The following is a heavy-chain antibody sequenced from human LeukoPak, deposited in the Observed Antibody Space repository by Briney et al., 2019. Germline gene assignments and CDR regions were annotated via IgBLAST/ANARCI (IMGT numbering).Heavy chain of an antibody. CDR3: AREPLAAAGPDY. Sequence: PSETLSLTCTVSGGSVTSYYWSWIRQPPGKGQEWIGYISYSGTTNYNPSLKGRVTISVDTSKNQFSLKLTSVTAADTAIYYCAREPLAAAGPDYGGQGPLVTVSP. V-gene: IGHV4-59*02. D-gene: IGHD6-13*01. J-gene: IGHJ4*02. CDR1: GGSVTSYY. CDR2: ISYSGTT.